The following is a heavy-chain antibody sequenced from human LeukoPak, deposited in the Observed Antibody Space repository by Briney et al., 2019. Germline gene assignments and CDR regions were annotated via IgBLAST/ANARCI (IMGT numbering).Heavy chain of an antibody. CDR3: ARDTSKIRGVAKYFQH. CDR2: ISYDGSNK. D-gene: IGHD3-10*01. Sequence: GGSLRLSCAASGFTFSSYAMHWVRQAPGKGLERVAVISYDGSNKYYADSVKGRFTISRDNSKNTLYLQMNSLRAEDTAVYYCARDTSKIRGVAKYFQHWGQGTLVTVSS. CDR1: GFTFSSYA. J-gene: IGHJ1*01. V-gene: IGHV3-30*04.